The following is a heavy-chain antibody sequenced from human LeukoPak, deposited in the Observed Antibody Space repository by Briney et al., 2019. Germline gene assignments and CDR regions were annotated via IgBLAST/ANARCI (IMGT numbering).Heavy chain of an antibody. CDR2: IYYSGST. Sequence: SQTLSLTCTVSGGSISSGGYYWSWIRQHPGKGLEWIGYIYYSGSTYYNPSLKSRVTISVDTSKNQFSLKLSSVTAADTAVYYCARSRITMVRGPTADYWGQGTLVTVSS. J-gene: IGHJ4*02. V-gene: IGHV4-31*03. D-gene: IGHD3-10*01. CDR1: GGSISSGGYY. CDR3: ARSRITMVRGPTADY.